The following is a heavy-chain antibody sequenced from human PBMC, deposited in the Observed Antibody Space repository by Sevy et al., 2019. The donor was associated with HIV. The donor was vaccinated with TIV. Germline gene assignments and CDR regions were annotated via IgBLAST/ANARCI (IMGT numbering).Heavy chain of an antibody. CDR3: VRAIAADGSF. J-gene: IGHJ4*02. D-gene: IGHD6-13*01. CDR1: GFTMSSYW. CDR2: IKQDGSVK. Sequence: GGSLRLSCAASGFTMSSYWVTWVRQAPGKGLEWVANIKQDGSVKYYVDSVKGRFTISRDNARNLVFLQMNSLRVEDTALYYCVRAIAADGSFWGQGTLVTVSS. V-gene: IGHV3-7*01.